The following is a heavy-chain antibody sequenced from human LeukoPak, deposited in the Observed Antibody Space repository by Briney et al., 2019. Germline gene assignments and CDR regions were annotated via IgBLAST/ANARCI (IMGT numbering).Heavy chain of an antibody. D-gene: IGHD3-3*01. J-gene: IGHJ4*02. CDR2: ISAGNGNT. V-gene: IGHV1-3*01. CDR1: GYTFTSYA. CDR3: ARKRKSWSRTDLDFDY. Sequence: VASVKVSCKASGYTFTSYAMHWVRQAPGQRLEWMGWISAGNGNTKYSQKFQGRVTITRDTSASTAYMELSSLRSEDTAVYYCARKRKSWSRTDLDFDYWGQGTLVTVSS.